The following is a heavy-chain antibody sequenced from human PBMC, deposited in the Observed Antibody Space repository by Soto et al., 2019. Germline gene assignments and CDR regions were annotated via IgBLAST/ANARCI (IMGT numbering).Heavy chain of an antibody. Sequence: GGSLRLSCAASGFTFSSYAMSWVRQAPGKGLEWVSAISGSGGSTYYADSVKGRFTISRDNSKNTLYLQMNSLRAEDTAVYYCAKDPNVDSSSSGGWDYYYYYYMDVWGKGTTVTVSS. CDR3: AKDPNVDSSSSGGWDYYYYYYMDV. V-gene: IGHV3-23*01. D-gene: IGHD6-6*01. J-gene: IGHJ6*03. CDR1: GFTFSSYA. CDR2: ISGSGGST.